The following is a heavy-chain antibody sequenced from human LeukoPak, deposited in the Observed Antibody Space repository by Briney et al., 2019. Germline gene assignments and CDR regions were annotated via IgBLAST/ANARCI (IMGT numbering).Heavy chain of an antibody. Sequence: ASVKVSCKASGGTFSSYAISWVRQAPGQGLEWMGGIIPIFGTANYAQKFQGRVTITTDESTSTAYMELSSLRSEDTAVYCSARVRLRWYYFDSWGQGTLVTVSS. CDR1: GGTFSSYA. V-gene: IGHV1-69*05. D-gene: IGHD4-23*01. J-gene: IGHJ4*02. CDR2: IIPIFGTA. CDR3: ARVRLRWYYFDS.